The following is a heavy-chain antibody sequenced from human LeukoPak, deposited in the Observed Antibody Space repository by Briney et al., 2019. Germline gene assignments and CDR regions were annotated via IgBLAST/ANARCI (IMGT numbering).Heavy chain of an antibody. D-gene: IGHD6-13*01. Sequence: GGSLRLSCAASGFTFSSYGMHWVRQAPGKGLEWVAVISYDGSNKYYADPVKGRFTISRDNSKNTLYLQMNSLRAEDTAVCYCAKDHKGSSWYNSPMLFDYWGQGTLVTVSS. CDR3: AKDHKGSSWYNSPMLFDY. CDR1: GFTFSSYG. J-gene: IGHJ4*02. CDR2: ISYDGSNK. V-gene: IGHV3-30*18.